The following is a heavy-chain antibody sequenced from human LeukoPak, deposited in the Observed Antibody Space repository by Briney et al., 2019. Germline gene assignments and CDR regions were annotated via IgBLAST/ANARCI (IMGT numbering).Heavy chain of an antibody. CDR3: ARVIAARPHYDY. V-gene: IGHV4-34*01. Sequence: SETLSLTCAVYGGSFSGYYWSWLRQPPGKGLEWIGEINHSGSTNYNPSLKSRVTISVDTSKNQFSLKLSSVTAADTAVYYCARVIAARPHYDYWGQGTLVTVSS. J-gene: IGHJ4*02. D-gene: IGHD6-6*01. CDR1: GGSFSGYY. CDR2: INHSGST.